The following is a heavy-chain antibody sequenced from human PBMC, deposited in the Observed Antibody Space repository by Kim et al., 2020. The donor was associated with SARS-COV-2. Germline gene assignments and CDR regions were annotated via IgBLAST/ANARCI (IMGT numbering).Heavy chain of an antibody. D-gene: IGHD2-15*01. J-gene: IGHJ5*02. CDR2: INTNTGNP. V-gene: IGHV7-4-1*02. CDR3: ARDPCSGGSCYFWFDP. Sequence: ASVKVSCKASGYTFTSYAMNWVRQAPGQGLEWMGWINTNTGNPTYAQGFTGRFVFSLDTSVSTAYLQISSLKAEDTAVYYCARDPCSGGSCYFWFDPWGQGTLVTVSS. CDR1: GYTFTSYA.